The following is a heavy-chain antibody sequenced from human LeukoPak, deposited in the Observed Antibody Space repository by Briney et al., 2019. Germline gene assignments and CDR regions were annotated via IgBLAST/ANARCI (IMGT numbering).Heavy chain of an antibody. CDR2: FDPEDGET. Sequence: ASVKVSCKVSGYTLTELSMHWVRQTPGKGLEWMAGFDPEDGETIYAQKFQGRVTMTEDTSTDTAYMELSSLRSEDTAVYYCATDLISSGWSIFDHWGQGTLVTVSS. CDR1: GYTLTELS. J-gene: IGHJ4*02. CDR3: ATDLISSGWSIFDH. D-gene: IGHD6-19*01. V-gene: IGHV1-24*01.